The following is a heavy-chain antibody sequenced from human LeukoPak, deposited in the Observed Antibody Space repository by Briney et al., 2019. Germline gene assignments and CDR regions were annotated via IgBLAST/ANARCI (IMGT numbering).Heavy chain of an antibody. D-gene: IGHD1-26*01. J-gene: IGHJ4*02. CDR2: ISSSGSTI. Sequence: GGSLRLSCAASGFTFSSYEMNWVRQAPGKGLEWVSYISSSGSTIYYADSVKGRFTISRDNAKNSLYLQMNSLRAEDTAVYYCAREYSGSYYALDYWGQGTLVIVSS. CDR1: GFTFSSYE. CDR3: AREYSGSYYALDY. V-gene: IGHV3-48*03.